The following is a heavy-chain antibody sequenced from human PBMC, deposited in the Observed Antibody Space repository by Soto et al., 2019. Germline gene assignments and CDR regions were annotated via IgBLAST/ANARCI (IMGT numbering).Heavy chain of an antibody. CDR2: ISGSGGST. Sequence: GSLRLSCAASGFTFSSYAMSWVRLAPGKGLEWVSAISGSGGSTYYADSVKGRFTISRDNSKNTLYLQMNSLRAEDTAVYYCAKGPEIYDFWSSSDIWGQGTMVTVSS. D-gene: IGHD3-3*01. J-gene: IGHJ3*02. CDR3: AKGPEIYDFWSSSDI. CDR1: GFTFSSYA. V-gene: IGHV3-23*01.